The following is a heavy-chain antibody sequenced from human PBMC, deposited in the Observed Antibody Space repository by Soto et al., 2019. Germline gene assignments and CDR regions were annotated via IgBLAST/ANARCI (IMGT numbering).Heavy chain of an antibody. D-gene: IGHD3-22*01. V-gene: IGHV3-7*05. CDR3: ARDALDYYDSSGYFDY. CDR2: IKQDGSEK. J-gene: IGHJ4*02. CDR1: GFTFSSYW. Sequence: PGGSLRLSCAASGFTFSSYWMSWVRQAPGKGLEWVANIKQDGSEKYYVDSVKGRFTISRDNAKNSLYLQMNSLRAEDTAVYYCARDALDYYDSSGYFDYWGQGTLVTVSS.